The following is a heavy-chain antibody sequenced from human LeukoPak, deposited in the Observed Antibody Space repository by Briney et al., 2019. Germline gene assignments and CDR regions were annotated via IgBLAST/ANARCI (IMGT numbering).Heavy chain of an antibody. CDR2: IYYSGST. Sequence: PSETLSLTCTVSGGSISSGGYYWSWIRQHPGKGLEWIVYIYYSGSTYYNPSLKSRVTISVYTSKNQFSLKLSSVTAADTAVYYCARGKKGYYDSSGYYNWFDPWGQGTLVTVSS. CDR3: ARGKKGYYDSSGYYNWFDP. CDR1: GGSISSGGYY. V-gene: IGHV4-31*03. D-gene: IGHD3-22*01. J-gene: IGHJ5*02.